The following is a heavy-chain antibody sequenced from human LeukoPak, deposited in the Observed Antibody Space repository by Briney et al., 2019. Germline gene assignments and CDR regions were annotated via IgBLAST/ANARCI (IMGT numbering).Heavy chain of an antibody. CDR3: VRDVGEGRFDP. J-gene: IGHJ5*02. CDR2: VNGDGTGT. CDR1: GFTFHSYW. D-gene: IGHD4-17*01. V-gene: IGHV3-7*01. Sequence: PGGSLRLSCVDSGFTFHSYWMTWVRQAPGKGLEWVGSVNGDGTGTYYVDSVRGRFTISRENTKRSLHLQMNSLRPEDTALYYCVRDVGEGRFDPWGQGTLVTVSS.